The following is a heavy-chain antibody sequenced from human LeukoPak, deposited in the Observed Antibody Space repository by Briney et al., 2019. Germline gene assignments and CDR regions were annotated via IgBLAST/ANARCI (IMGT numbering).Heavy chain of an antibody. CDR1: GGSISGYY. J-gene: IGHJ4*02. CDR2: IYTSGST. Sequence: PSETLSLTCTVAGGSISGYYWSWIRQPAGKGLDWIGRIYTSGSTNYNPSLKSRVTLSVDTSKNQFSLKLSSVTAADTAVYYCARLRYSSGWSYFDHWGQGTLVTVSS. CDR3: ARLRYSSGWSYFDH. D-gene: IGHD6-19*01. V-gene: IGHV4-4*07.